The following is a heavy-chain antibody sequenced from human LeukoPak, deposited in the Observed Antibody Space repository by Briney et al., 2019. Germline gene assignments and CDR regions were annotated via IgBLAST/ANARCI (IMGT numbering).Heavy chain of an antibody. Sequence: SETLSLTCTVSGGSISSYYWSWVRQPPGKGLEWIGYIYYSGSTSYNPSLKSRVTMSVDTSKNQFSLKLSSVTAADTAVYYCARSYPGYYFDYWGQGTLVTVSS. CDR3: ARSYPGYYFDY. V-gene: IGHV4-59*01. J-gene: IGHJ4*02. CDR2: IYYSGST. CDR1: GGSISSYY. D-gene: IGHD3-16*02.